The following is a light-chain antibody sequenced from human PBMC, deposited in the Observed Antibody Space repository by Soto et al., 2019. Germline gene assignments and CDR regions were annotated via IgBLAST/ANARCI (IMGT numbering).Light chain of an antibody. CDR3: QQYNSEGT. CDR2: KAS. V-gene: IGKV1-5*03. CDR1: QSISSW. J-gene: IGKJ1*01. Sequence: DIQMTQSPSTLSASVGDRVTITCRASQSISSWLAWYQQKPGKAPKLLIYKASSLESGVPSRFSGIGSGTEFTLTISSLQPDDFATYYCQQYNSEGTFGQGTKVEIK.